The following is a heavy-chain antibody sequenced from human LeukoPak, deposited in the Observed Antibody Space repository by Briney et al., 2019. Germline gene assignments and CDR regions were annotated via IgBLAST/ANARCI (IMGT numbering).Heavy chain of an antibody. Sequence: ASVKVSCKASGGTFSSYAISWVRQAPGQGLEWMGGIIPIFGTANYAQKFQGRVTITTDESTSTAYMELSSLRSEDTAVYYRARDMGYSYGYHYWGQGTLVTVSS. CDR3: ARDMGYSYGYHY. D-gene: IGHD5-18*01. V-gene: IGHV1-69*05. J-gene: IGHJ4*02. CDR1: GGTFSSYA. CDR2: IIPIFGTA.